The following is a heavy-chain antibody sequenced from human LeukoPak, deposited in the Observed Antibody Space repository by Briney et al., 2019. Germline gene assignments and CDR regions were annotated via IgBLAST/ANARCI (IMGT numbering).Heavy chain of an antibody. V-gene: IGHV1-18*01. Sequence: ASVKVSCKASGYTFTSYGISWVRQAPGQGLEWMGWISAYNGNTNYAQKFQGRVTMTRDTSISTAYMELSRLRSDDTAVYYCAREGGYGGNADAFDIWGQGTMVTVSS. D-gene: IGHD4-23*01. J-gene: IGHJ3*02. CDR2: ISAYNGNT. CDR3: AREGGYGGNADAFDI. CDR1: GYTFTSYG.